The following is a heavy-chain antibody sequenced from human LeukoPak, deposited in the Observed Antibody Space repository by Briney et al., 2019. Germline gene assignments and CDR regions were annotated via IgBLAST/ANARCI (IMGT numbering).Heavy chain of an antibody. J-gene: IGHJ2*01. CDR2: IYYSGST. Sequence: SETLSLTCTVSGGSISSGDYYWSWIRQPPGKGLEWIGYIYYSGSTYYNPSLKSRVTISVDTSKNQFSLKLSSVTAADTAVYYCARGSSITMIVAYYWYFDLWGRGTLVTVSS. CDR1: GGSISSGDYY. V-gene: IGHV4-30-4*01. CDR3: ARGSSITMIVAYYWYFDL. D-gene: IGHD3-22*01.